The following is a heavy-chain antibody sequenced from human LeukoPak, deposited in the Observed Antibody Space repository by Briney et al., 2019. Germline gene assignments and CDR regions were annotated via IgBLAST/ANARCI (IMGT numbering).Heavy chain of an antibody. V-gene: IGHV4-59*01. CDR3: ARVGWDIVVVPAEDYYYYYYMDV. Sequence: SETLSLTCTVSGGSISSYYWSWIRQPPGKGLEWIGHIYYSGSTNYNPSLKSRVTISVDTSKNQFSLKLSSGTAADAAVYYCARVGWDIVVVPAEDYYYYYYMDVWGKGTTVTVSS. CDR2: IYYSGST. CDR1: GGSISSYY. D-gene: IGHD2-2*01. J-gene: IGHJ6*03.